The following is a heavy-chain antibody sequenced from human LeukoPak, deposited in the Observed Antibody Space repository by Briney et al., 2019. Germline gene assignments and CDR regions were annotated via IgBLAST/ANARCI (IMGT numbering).Heavy chain of an antibody. CDR2: IYTSGST. CDR1: GGSISSYY. J-gene: IGHJ2*01. V-gene: IGHV4-4*09. CDR3: ARRRYFDL. Sequence: SETLSLTCTVSGGSISSYYWSWIRQPPGKGLEWVGYIYTSGSTNYNPSLKSRVTISVVTSKNQFSLKLSSVTAADTAVYYCARRRYFDLWGRGTLVTVSS.